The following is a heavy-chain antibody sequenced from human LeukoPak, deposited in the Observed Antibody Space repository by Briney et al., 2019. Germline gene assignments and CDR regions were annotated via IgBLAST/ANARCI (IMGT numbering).Heavy chain of an antibody. CDR2: IIPIFGTA. Sequence: SVKVSCKASVGTFSSYAISWVRQAPGQGLEWMGGIIPIFGTANYAQKFQGRVTITADESTSTAYMELSSLRSEDTAVYYCARATRSGSRNYYYYYMDVWGKGTTVTVSS. CDR1: VGTFSSYA. V-gene: IGHV1-69*13. D-gene: IGHD3-3*01. CDR3: ARATRSGSRNYYYYYMDV. J-gene: IGHJ6*03.